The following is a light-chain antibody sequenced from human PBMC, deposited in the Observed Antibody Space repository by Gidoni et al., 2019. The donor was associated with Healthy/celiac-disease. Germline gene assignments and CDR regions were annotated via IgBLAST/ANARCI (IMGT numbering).Light chain of an antibody. CDR1: SSNTGAGYD. J-gene: IGLJ2*01. CDR2: GNS. CDR3: QSYDSRLSGPV. Sequence: QSVLTQPPSVSGAPGQRVTIFCTGSSSNTGAGYDVHWYQQLPGTAPKLLIYGNSIRPSGVPDRFSGSKSATSASLAITGLQAEDEADYYCQSYDSRLSGPVFGGGTKLTVL. V-gene: IGLV1-40*01.